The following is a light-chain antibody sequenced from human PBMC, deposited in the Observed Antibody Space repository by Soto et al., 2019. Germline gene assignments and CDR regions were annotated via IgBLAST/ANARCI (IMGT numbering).Light chain of an antibody. J-gene: IGLJ2*01. CDR1: SSNIGTIYD. CDR3: QSYDTSLSGVV. Sequence: QAVVTQPPSVSGAPGQRVTISCTGSSSNIGTIYDVHWYQQLPGTAPKLLIYGNNNRPSGVPDRFSGSKSGASASLAITGLQPEDEADYYCQSYDTSLSGVVFGGGTKLTVL. V-gene: IGLV1-40*03. CDR2: GNN.